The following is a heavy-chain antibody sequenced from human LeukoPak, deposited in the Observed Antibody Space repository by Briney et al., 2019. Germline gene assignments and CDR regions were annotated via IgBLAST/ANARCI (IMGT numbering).Heavy chain of an antibody. CDR1: GFTFSSSP. Sequence: AGGSLRLSCEASGFTFSSSPMTWVRQAPGKGLEWVSSISIDVDKTYYADSVKGRVTISRDNSKTTLYLQMNSLRAEDTAVYYCAKFSRSYCSSTRCSKYFDYWGQGTLVTVSS. J-gene: IGHJ4*02. CDR3: AKFSRSYCSSTRCSKYFDY. V-gene: IGHV3-23*01. CDR2: ISIDVDKT. D-gene: IGHD2-2*01.